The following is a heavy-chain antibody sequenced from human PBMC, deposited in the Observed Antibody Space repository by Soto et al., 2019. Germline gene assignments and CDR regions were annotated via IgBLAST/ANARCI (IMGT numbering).Heavy chain of an antibody. Sequence: PSETLSLTCTVSGGSISSGSYYWGWIRQPPGKGLEWIGSIYYSGSTYYNPSLKSRVTISVDTSKNQFSLKLSSVTAADTAVYYCARQGIYYDFWSGYYRYNWFDPWGQGTLVTVSS. V-gene: IGHV4-39*01. D-gene: IGHD3-3*01. J-gene: IGHJ5*02. CDR2: IYYSGST. CDR3: ARQGIYYDFWSGYYRYNWFDP. CDR1: GGSISSGSYY.